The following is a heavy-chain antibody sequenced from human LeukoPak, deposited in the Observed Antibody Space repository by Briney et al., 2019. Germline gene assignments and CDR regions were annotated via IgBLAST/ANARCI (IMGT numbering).Heavy chain of an antibody. CDR1: GGSFSGYY. V-gene: IGHV4-34*01. CDR2: INHSGST. J-gene: IGHJ6*03. D-gene: IGHD6-19*01. Sequence: SETLSLTCAVYGGSFSGYYWSWIRQPPGKGLEWIGEINHSGSTNYNPSLKSRLTISVDASKNQFSLQLSSVTAAETAVYYCARGEWQWLGGYYYMDVWGKGTTVTVSS. CDR3: ARGEWQWLGGYYYMDV.